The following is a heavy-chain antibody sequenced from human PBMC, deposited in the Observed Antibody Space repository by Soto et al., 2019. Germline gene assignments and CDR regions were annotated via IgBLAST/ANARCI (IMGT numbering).Heavy chain of an antibody. V-gene: IGHV1-58*02. CDR3: SAGRPDIGVGWWV. J-gene: IGHJ6*02. CDR1: GSGFISSG. Sequence: SVKVSCKASGSGFISSGIQWVRQAHGQRLEWIGWIVVASGQTNYAQNFRGRVAITRDTSTATAYIELTGLTSEDTAVYFCSAGRPDIGVGWWVWGQGTTVTVSS. CDR2: IVVASGQT. D-gene: IGHD2-15*01.